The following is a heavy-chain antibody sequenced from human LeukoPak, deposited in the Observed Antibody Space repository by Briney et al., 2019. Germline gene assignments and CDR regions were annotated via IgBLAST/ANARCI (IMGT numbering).Heavy chain of an antibody. V-gene: IGHV1-2*02. CDR2: IIPNGGGT. CDR3: ARATVVTILDY. Sequence: ASVKVSCKASGYTFTGYYMHWVRQAPGQGLEWMGWIIPNGGGTNYAQKFQGRVTMTRDTSISTAYMELSRLRSDDTAVYYSARATVVTILDYWGQGTLVTVSS. J-gene: IGHJ4*02. CDR1: GYTFTGYY. D-gene: IGHD4-23*01.